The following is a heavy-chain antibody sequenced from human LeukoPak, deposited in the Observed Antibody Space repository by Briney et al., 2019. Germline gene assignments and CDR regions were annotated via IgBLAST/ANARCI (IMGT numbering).Heavy chain of an antibody. CDR2: IYSSGST. J-gene: IGHJ5*02. D-gene: IGHD3-10*01. CDR3: ARDSGTTGEVKFDP. V-gene: IGHV4-4*07. Sequence: PSETLSLTWTVSGGSISSYYWSWIRQPAGKGLEWIGRIYSSGSTDYNPSLKSRVTMSVDTSKNKFSLKLSSVTAADTAVYYCARDSGTTGEVKFDPWGQGTLVTVSS. CDR1: GGSISSYY.